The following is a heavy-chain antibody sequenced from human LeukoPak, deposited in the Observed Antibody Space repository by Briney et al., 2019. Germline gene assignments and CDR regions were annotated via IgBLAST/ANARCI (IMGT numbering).Heavy chain of an antibody. CDR3: ARTGPRDDY. CDR1: EFTFSSYS. Sequence: GGSLRLSCAASEFTFSSYSMNWVRQAPGKGLEWVSYITNSGNSKSYADSVKGRFTISRDNTKNSLYLQMNSLRAEDTAVYYCARTGPRDDYWGQGTLVTVSS. J-gene: IGHJ4*02. V-gene: IGHV3-48*01. CDR2: ITNSGNSK.